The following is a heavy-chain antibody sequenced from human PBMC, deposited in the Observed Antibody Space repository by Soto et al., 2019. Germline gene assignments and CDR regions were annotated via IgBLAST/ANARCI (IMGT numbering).Heavy chain of an antibody. CDR3: ARGGSYGSGSFLVD. D-gene: IGHD3-10*01. V-gene: IGHV4-4*02. CDR1: GGSISSSNW. J-gene: IGHJ4*02. CDR2: IYHSGST. Sequence: QVQLQESGPGLVKPSGTLSLTCAVSGGSISSSNWWSWVRQPPGKGLEWIGEIYHSGSTNYNPSLKSRVPISVDKSQNPFSLTLSSVTAADTAVYYCARGGSYGSGSFLVDWGQGTLVTVSS.